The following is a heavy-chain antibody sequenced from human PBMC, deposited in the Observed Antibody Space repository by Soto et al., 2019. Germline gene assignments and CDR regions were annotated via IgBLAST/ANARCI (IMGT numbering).Heavy chain of an antibody. J-gene: IGHJ5*02. V-gene: IGHV4-30-4*01. Sequence: QVQLQESGPGLVKPSQTLSLTCTVSGGSISSGDYYWSWIRQPPGKGLEWIGYIYHSGSTYYNPSLKSRVTISVNTSQNQFSLKLSSVTAADTVVYYCARERPDGARLDPWGQGTLVTVSS. CDR1: GGSISSGDYY. CDR2: IYHSGST. CDR3: ARERPDGARLDP. D-gene: IGHD6-6*01.